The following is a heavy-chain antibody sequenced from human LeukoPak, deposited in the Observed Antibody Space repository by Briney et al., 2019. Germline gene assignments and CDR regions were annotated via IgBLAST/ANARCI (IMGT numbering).Heavy chain of an antibody. V-gene: IGHV1-69*01. Sequence: SVKVSCKASGCTFSSYAISWVRHAPGQGLEWMGGIIPIFGAANYAQKFQGRVTITADESTSTAYMELSSLRSEDTAVYYCARDKRGYSYGYHYWGQGTLVTVSS. CDR1: GCTFSSYA. CDR2: IIPIFGAA. CDR3: ARDKRGYSYGYHY. D-gene: IGHD5-18*01. J-gene: IGHJ4*02.